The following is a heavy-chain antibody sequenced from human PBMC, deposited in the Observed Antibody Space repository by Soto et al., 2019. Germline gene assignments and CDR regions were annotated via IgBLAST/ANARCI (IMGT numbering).Heavy chain of an antibody. CDR1: GGSISSGIYY. V-gene: IGHV4-31*03. Sequence: QVQLQESGPGLVKSSQTLSLTCTVSGGSISSGIYYWSWIRQHPGKGLEWIGYTHYSGGTYYHPSLKSRITISVDTSKNQFSPNLNSVTAADTAVYYCARGHNYYAMDVWGQGTTVTVSS. J-gene: IGHJ6*02. CDR3: ARGHNYYAMDV. CDR2: THYSGGT.